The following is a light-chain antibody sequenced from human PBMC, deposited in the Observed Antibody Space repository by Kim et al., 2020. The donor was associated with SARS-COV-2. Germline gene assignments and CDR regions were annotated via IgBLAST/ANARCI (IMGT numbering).Light chain of an antibody. CDR3: NSRDSSGNFWV. J-gene: IGLJ3*02. Sequence: SSELTQDPAVSVALGQTVRITCQGDSLRSYYASWYQQKPGQAPVLVIYGKNNRPSGIPDRFSGSSSGNTASLTITGAQAEDEADYYCNSRDSSGNFWVFGGWTQLTVL. CDR1: SLRSYY. CDR2: GKN. V-gene: IGLV3-19*01.